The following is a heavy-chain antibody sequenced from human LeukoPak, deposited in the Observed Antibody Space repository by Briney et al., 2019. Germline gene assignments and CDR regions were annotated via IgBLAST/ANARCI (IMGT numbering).Heavy chain of an antibody. Sequence: PGGSLRLSCAASGFTFSSYAMSWVRQAPGKGLEWVAFIRDDGSTRYYTDSVKGRFTVSRDNSKNTLYLQMDSLRIEDTAVYYCAKVPHSWGLFDSWGQGTLVTVSS. CDR3: AKVPHSWGLFDS. J-gene: IGHJ4*02. V-gene: IGHV3-30*02. CDR2: IRDDGSTR. D-gene: IGHD3-16*01. CDR1: GFTFSSYA.